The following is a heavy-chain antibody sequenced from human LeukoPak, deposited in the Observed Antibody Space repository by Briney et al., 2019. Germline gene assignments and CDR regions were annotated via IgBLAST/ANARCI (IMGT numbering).Heavy chain of an antibody. CDR3: ARDGGRDAFDI. D-gene: IGHD2-15*01. CDR2: IYYSGST. CDR1: GDSISNYY. V-gene: IGHV4-59*01. J-gene: IGHJ3*02. Sequence: SETLSLTCTVSGDSISNYYWSWIRQPPGKGLEWIGYIYYSGSTNYIPSLKSRITISVDTSKNQFSLKLSSVTTADTAVYYCARDGGRDAFDIWGQGTMVAVSS.